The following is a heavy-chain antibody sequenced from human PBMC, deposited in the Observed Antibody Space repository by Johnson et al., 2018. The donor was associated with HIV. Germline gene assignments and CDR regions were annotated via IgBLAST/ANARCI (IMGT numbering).Heavy chain of an antibody. J-gene: IGHJ3*02. Sequence: QVQLVESGGGVVLPGRSLRLSCSASGFIFSSYDMDWFRQAPGKGLEWVAVISYDGSNKYYADSVKGRFTISRDNSKNKMYLQMNSLRTEDTAIYYCARQTLRAFDIWGQGTMVTVSS. CDR1: GFIFSSYD. CDR2: ISYDGSNK. CDR3: ARQTLRAFDI. V-gene: IGHV3-30-3*01.